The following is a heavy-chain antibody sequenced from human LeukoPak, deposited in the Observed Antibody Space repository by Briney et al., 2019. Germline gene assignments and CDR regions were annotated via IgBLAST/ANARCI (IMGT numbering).Heavy chain of an antibody. Sequence: SETLSLTCTVSGGSIRSYYWNWIRQAPGKGLEWVGFISYSGYTSYRPSLKSRVAISIDTAKSQFSLRLSSMTAADTANYYCARGRNDNGGMFFDSWAQGTLVTVSS. CDR1: GGSIRSYY. V-gene: IGHV4-59*13. J-gene: IGHJ4*02. D-gene: IGHD4-23*01. CDR3: ARGRNDNGGMFFDS. CDR2: ISYSGYT.